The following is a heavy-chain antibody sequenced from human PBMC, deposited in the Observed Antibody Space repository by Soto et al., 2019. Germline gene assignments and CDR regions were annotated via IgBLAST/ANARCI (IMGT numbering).Heavy chain of an antibody. CDR2: ISYDGSNK. CDR3: AKDGYCSSTSCYRNWFDP. D-gene: IGHD2-2*02. V-gene: IGHV3-30*18. J-gene: IGHJ5*02. Sequence: GGSLRLSCAASGFTFSSYGMHWVRQAPGKGLEWVAVISYDGSNKYYADSVKGRFTISRDNSKNTLYLQMNSLRAEDTAVYYCAKDGYCSSTSCYRNWFDPWGQGTLVTVSS. CDR1: GFTFSSYG.